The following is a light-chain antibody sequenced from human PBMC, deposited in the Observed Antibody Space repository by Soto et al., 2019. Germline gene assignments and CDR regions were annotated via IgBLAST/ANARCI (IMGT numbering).Light chain of an antibody. CDR3: NSYTTSSTLV. CDR2: EVT. V-gene: IGLV2-14*03. J-gene: IGLJ1*01. CDR1: SSDVGGYNF. Sequence: SVLTQPASVSGSPGQSITISCTGTSSDVGGYNFVSWYQQHPGKAPKLMIYEVTSRPSGVSNSFSGSKSGNTASLTISGLQAEDEADYYCNSYTTSSTLVFGTGTKVTVL.